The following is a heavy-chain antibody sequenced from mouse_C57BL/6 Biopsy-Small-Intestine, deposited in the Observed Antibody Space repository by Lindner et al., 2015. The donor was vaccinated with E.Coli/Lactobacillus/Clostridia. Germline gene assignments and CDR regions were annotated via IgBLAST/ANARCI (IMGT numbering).Heavy chain of an antibody. V-gene: IGHV1-9*01. CDR1: GYTFTGYW. Sequence: VQLQESGAELVKPGASVKVSCKATGYTFTGYWIEWIKQRPGHGLEWIGEILPGSGSTKYNEKFKGKATFTADTSSNTAYMQLSSLTTEDSAIYYCAGYYSNFLTYWYFDVWGTGTTVTVSS. J-gene: IGHJ1*03. CDR2: ILPGSGST. CDR3: AGYYSNFLTYWYFDV. D-gene: IGHD2-5*01.